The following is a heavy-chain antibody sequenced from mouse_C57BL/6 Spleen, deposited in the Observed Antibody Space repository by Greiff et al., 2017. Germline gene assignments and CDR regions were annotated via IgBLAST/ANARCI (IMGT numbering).Heavy chain of an antibody. J-gene: IGHJ2*01. D-gene: IGHD2-3*01. V-gene: IGHV1-7*01. CDR2: INPSSGYT. CDR3: ARSRDGYYFDY. CDR1: GYTFTSYW. Sequence: VQLQQSGAELAKPGASVKLSCKASGYTFTSYWMHWVKQRPGQGLEWIGYINPSSGYTNYNQKFKDKATSTADKSSSTAYMQLSSLTYEDSAVYYCARSRDGYYFDYWGQGTTRTVSS.